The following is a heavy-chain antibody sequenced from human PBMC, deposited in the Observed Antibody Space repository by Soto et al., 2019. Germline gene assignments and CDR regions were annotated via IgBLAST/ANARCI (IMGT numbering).Heavy chain of an antibody. V-gene: IGHV1-69*02. CDR3: ARPAVNDLDADSSAFDI. CDR2: VIPIIGEG. D-gene: IGHD1-1*01. J-gene: IGHJ3*02. Sequence: QVQLVQSGAEVKEPGSSVKVSCKVSGGTFSSQTIKWVRQGPGQGLEWMGSVIPIIGEGKYAQSFLGRVTITADRSTSTAYMERSSLRSEDTAVYYCARPAVNDLDADSSAFDIWGQGTMVTVSS. CDR1: GGTFSSQT.